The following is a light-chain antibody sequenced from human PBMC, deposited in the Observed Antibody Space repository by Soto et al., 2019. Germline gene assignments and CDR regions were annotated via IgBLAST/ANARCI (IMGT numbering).Light chain of an antibody. CDR3: MQGTHWPPYT. Sequence: EVVMTQSPLSLPVTLGQPASISCRSSQSLAYIDGNTYLSWFQQRPGQSPRRLIYKVSNREAGGPDRFSGSGSGTDFTLKISRVEAEDVGFYYCMQGTHWPPYTFGQGTKLEIK. CDR1: QSLAYIDGNTY. CDR2: KVS. J-gene: IGKJ2*01. V-gene: IGKV2-30*01.